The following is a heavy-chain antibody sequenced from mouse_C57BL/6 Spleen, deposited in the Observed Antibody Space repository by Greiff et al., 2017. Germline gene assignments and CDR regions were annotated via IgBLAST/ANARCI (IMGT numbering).Heavy chain of an antibody. Sequence: EVHLVESGGGLVKPGGSLKLSCAASGFTFSSYAMSWVRQTPEKRLEWVATISDGGSYTYYPDNVKGRFTISRDNAKNNLYLQMSHLKSEDTAMYYCARAGTENFDDWGQGTTLTVSS. CDR1: GFTFSSYA. V-gene: IGHV5-4*01. CDR3: ARAGTENFDD. D-gene: IGHD3-3*01. CDR2: ISDGGSYT. J-gene: IGHJ2*01.